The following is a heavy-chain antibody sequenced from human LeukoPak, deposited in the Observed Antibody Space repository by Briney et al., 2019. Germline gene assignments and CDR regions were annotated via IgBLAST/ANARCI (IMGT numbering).Heavy chain of an antibody. D-gene: IGHD2-8*01. V-gene: IGHV4-34*01. CDR2: INHSGST. CDR1: GGSFSGYY. CDR3: ARQDSKLMVYAVSWFDP. J-gene: IGHJ5*02. Sequence: SETLSLTCAVYGGSFSGYYWSWIRQPPGKGLEWIGEINHSGSTNYNPSLKSRVTISVDTSKNQFSLKLSSVTAADTAVYYCARQDSKLMVYAVSWFDPWGQGTLVTVSS.